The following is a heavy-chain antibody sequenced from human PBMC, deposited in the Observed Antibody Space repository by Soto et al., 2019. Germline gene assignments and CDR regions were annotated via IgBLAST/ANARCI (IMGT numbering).Heavy chain of an antibody. J-gene: IGHJ4*02. Sequence: QVQLVESGGGVVQPGRSLRLSCAASGFTFSSYGMHWVRQAPGKGLEWVAVIWYDGSNKYYADSVKGRFTISRDNSKNTLYLQMNSLRAEDTAVYYCARDRYSSSPRVFDYWGQGTLVTVSS. D-gene: IGHD6-6*01. CDR1: GFTFSSYG. CDR2: IWYDGSNK. CDR3: ARDRYSSSPRVFDY. V-gene: IGHV3-33*01.